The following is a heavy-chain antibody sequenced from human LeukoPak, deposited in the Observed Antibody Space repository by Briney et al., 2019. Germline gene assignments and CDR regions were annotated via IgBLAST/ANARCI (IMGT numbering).Heavy chain of an antibody. CDR3: ARGILERQQLVLECGDY. CDR1: GFTFSSYG. CDR2: IWYDGSNK. J-gene: IGHJ4*02. V-gene: IGHV3-33*01. D-gene: IGHD6-13*01. Sequence: PGGSLRLSCPASGFTFSSYGMHWVRQAPGKGLEWVAVIWYDGSNKYYADSVKGRFTISRDNSKNTLYLQMNSLRAEETAVYYCARGILERQQLVLECGDYWGQGTLVTVSS.